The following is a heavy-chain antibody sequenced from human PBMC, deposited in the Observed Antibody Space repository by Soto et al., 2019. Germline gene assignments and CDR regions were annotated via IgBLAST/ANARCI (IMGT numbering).Heavy chain of an antibody. J-gene: IGHJ4*02. CDR1: GFTLGNYW. CDR2: INDYGTTI. Sequence: QPGGSLRLSCAASGFTLGNYWMHWVRQAPGKGLVWVSRINDYGTTINYAESVEGRFIISRDDAKSEVYLQMNNLRAEDSAVYYCARRALEPFEFCGQGALVTVSS. CDR3: ARRALEPFEF. D-gene: IGHD1-1*01. V-gene: IGHV3-74*01.